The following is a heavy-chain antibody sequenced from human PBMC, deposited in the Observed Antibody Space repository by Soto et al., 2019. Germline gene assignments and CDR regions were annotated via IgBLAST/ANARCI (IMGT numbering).Heavy chain of an antibody. CDR2: ISSSGSTI. D-gene: IGHD2-8*01. CDR3: ARDSRLGYCTNGVCYRNAFDI. Sequence: GGSLRLSCAASGFTFSDYYMSWIRQAPGKGLEWVSYISSSGSTIYYADSVKGRFTISRDNAKNSLYLQMNSLRAEDTAVYYCARDSRLGYCTNGVCYRNAFDIWGQGTMVTVSS. J-gene: IGHJ3*02. V-gene: IGHV3-11*01. CDR1: GFTFSDYY.